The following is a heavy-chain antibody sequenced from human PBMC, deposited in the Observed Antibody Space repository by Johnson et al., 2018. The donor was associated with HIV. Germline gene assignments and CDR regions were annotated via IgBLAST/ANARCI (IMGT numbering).Heavy chain of an antibody. CDR1: GFTFSSYA. CDR3: AKARSLLDYGGFDAFDI. D-gene: IGHD4-23*01. J-gene: IGHJ3*02. V-gene: IGHV3-30-3*01. Sequence: VQLVESGGGVVQPGRSLRLSCAASGFTFSSYAMHWVRQAPGKGLEWVAVISHDGSNKYYADSVRGRFTISRDKSRNTLYLQMNSLRAEDTAMYYCAKARSLLDYGGFDAFDIWGQGTLVIVSS. CDR2: ISHDGSNK.